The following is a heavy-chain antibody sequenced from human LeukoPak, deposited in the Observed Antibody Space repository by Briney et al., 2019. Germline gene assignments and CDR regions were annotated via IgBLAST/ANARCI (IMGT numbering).Heavy chain of an antibody. CDR2: ICYSGST. CDR1: GGSISSYY. V-gene: IGHV4-59*01. J-gene: IGHJ4*02. D-gene: IGHD2-15*01. CDR3: AREVGYCSGGSCYSYFDY. Sequence: SETLSLTCTVSGGSISSYYWSWIRQPPGKGLEWIGYICYSGSTNYNASLTNRVTISVDTSKNQFSLKLSSVTAADTAVYYCAREVGYCSGGSCYSYFDYWGQGTLVTVSS.